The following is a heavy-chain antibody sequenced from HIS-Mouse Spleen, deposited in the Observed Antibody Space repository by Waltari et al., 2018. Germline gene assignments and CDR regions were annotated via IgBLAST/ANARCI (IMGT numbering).Heavy chain of an antibody. Sequence: QLQLQESGPGLVKPSETLSLTCTVSGGSISSSSYYWGCIRQPPGKGLGWIGSIYYSGSTYYNPSLKSRVTRSVDTSKNQFSLKRSSVTAADTAVYYCAREIPYSSSWYDWYFDLWGRGTLVTVSS. V-gene: IGHV4-39*07. CDR1: GGSISSSSYY. D-gene: IGHD6-13*01. J-gene: IGHJ2*01. CDR3: AREIPYSSSWYDWYFDL. CDR2: IYYSGST.